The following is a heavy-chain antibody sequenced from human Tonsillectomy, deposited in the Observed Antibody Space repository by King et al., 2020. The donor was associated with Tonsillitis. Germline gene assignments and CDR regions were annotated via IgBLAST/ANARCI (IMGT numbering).Heavy chain of an antibody. V-gene: IGHV1-2*02. CDR1: GYTFTGYY. Sequence: VQLVQSGAEVKKPGASVKVSCKASGYTFTGYYMHWVRQAPGQGLEWMGWINPNSGGTNYAQKFQGRVTRTRDTSISTAYMELSRLRSDDTAVYYCATDINQIPGSTGGYYYYYGMDVWGQGTTVTVSS. D-gene: IGHD2-2*01. CDR3: ATDINQIPGSTGGYYYYYGMDV. CDR2: INPNSGGT. J-gene: IGHJ6*02.